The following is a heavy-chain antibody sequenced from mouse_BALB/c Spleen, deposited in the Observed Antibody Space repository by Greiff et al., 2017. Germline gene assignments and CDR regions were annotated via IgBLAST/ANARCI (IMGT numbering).Heavy chain of an antibody. CDR1: GFTFSSFG. V-gene: IGHV5-17*02. D-gene: IGHD2-1*01. CDR2: ISSGSSTI. CDR3: ARDYGNSPYYAMDY. J-gene: IGHJ4*01. Sequence: EVQLVESGGGLVQPGGSRKLSCAASGFTFSSFGMHWVRQAPEKGLEWVAYISSGSSTIYYADTVKGRFTISRDNPKNTLFLQMTSLRSEDTAMYYCARDYGNSPYYAMDYWGQGTSVTVSS.